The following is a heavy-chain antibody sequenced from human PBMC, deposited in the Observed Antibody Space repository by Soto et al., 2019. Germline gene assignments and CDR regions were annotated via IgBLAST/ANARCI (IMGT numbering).Heavy chain of an antibody. Sequence: SETLSLTXTVSGGSISSYYWSWIRQPPGKGLEWIGYIYYSGSTNYNPSLKSRVTISVDTSKNQFSLKLSSVAAADTAVYYCARVVRSDYDFWSGYYIGNWFDPWGQGTLVTVSS. V-gene: IGHV4-59*01. D-gene: IGHD3-3*01. CDR2: IYYSGST. CDR3: ARVVRSDYDFWSGYYIGNWFDP. J-gene: IGHJ5*02. CDR1: GGSISSYY.